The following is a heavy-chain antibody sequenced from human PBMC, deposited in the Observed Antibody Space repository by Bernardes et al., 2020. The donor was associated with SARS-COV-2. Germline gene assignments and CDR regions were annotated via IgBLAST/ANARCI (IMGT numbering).Heavy chain of an antibody. D-gene: IGHD3-16*02. J-gene: IGHJ6*02. V-gene: IGHV3-30*03. Sequence: GGSLRLSCAASGFTFSSYGMHWVRQAPGKGLEWVAVISYDGSNKYYADSVKGRFTISRDNSKNTLYLQMNSLRAEDTAVYYCARVMGYDYVWGSYRYPEVNYYYYGMDVWGQGTTVTVSS. CDR1: GFTFSSYG. CDR2: ISYDGSNK. CDR3: ARVMGYDYVWGSYRYPEVNYYYYGMDV.